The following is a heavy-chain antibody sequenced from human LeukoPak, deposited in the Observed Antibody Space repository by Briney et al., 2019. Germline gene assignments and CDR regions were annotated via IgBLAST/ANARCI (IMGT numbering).Heavy chain of an antibody. CDR1: GFTFSSYS. J-gene: IGHJ4*02. V-gene: IGHV3-21*01. Sequence: GGSLRLSCAASGFTFSSYSMNWVRQAPGKGLEWVSSISSSSSYIYYADSVKGRFTISRDNAKNSLYLQMNSLRAEDTAVYYCARDLNFEWLGELILGPFDYWGQGTLVTVSS. CDR3: ARDLNFEWLGELILGPFDY. D-gene: IGHD3-10*01. CDR2: ISSSSSYI.